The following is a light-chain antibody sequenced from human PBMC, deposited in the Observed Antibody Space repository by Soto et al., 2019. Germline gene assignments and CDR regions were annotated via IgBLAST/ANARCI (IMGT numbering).Light chain of an antibody. V-gene: IGLV2-14*01. Sequence: QSVLTQPASVSGSPVQSITISCTGTSSDVGGYNYVSWYQQHPGKAPKLMIYEVSNRPSGVSNRFSGSKSGNTASLTISGLQAEDEADYYCSSYTSSSIYVFGTGTNVTVL. CDR1: SSDVGGYNY. CDR3: SSYTSSSIYV. J-gene: IGLJ1*01. CDR2: EVS.